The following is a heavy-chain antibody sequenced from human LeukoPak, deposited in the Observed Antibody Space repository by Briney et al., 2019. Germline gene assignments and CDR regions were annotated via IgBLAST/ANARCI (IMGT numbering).Heavy chain of an antibody. CDR1: GFTFSSYE. V-gene: IGHV3-48*03. D-gene: IGHD3-3*01. J-gene: IGHJ4*02. Sequence: PGGSLRLSCAASGFTFSSYEMNWVHQAPGKGLEWVSYISSSGSTIYYADSVKGRFTISRDNAKNSLYLQMNSLRAEDTPVYYCARGVNFWSGYHFDYWGQGTLVTVSS. CDR3: ARGVNFWSGYHFDY. CDR2: ISSSGSTI.